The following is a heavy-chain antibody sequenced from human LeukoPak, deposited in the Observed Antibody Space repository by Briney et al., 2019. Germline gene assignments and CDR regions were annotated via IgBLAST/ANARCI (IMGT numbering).Heavy chain of an antibody. V-gene: IGHV3-30*02. Sequence: PGGSLRLSCAASGFTFSSYGMHWVRQAPGKGLEWVAFIRYDGSNKYYADSVKGRFTISRDNSKNTLYLQMNSLRAEDTAVYYCAKYGSGTPYYYYYMDVWGKGTTVTVSS. D-gene: IGHD3-10*01. CDR3: AKYGSGTPYYYYYMDV. CDR2: IRYDGSNK. CDR1: GFTFSSYG. J-gene: IGHJ6*03.